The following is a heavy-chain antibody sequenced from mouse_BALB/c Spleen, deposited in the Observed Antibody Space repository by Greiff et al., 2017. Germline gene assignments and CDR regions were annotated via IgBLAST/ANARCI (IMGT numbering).Heavy chain of an antibody. V-gene: IGHV5-17*02. D-gene: IGHD1-1*01. Sequence: EVQLVESGGGLVQPGGSRKLSCAASGFTFSSFGMHWVRQAPEKGLEWVAYISSGSSTIYYADTVKGRFTISRDNPKNTLFLQMTSLRSEDTAMYYCARSGTLLRSYFDYWGQGTTLTVSS. J-gene: IGHJ2*01. CDR2: ISSGSSTI. CDR3: ARSGTLLRSYFDY. CDR1: GFTFSSFG.